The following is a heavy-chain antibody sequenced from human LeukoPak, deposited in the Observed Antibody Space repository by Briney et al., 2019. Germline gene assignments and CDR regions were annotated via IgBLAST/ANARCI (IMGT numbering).Heavy chain of an antibody. J-gene: IGHJ3*02. V-gene: IGHV4-61*08. CDR3: ARVQTGDQANDAFDI. CDR2: IYYRGST. CDR1: GGSISSGGYS. D-gene: IGHD7-27*01. Sequence: SQTLSLTCAVSGGSISSGGYSWSWIRQPPGKGLEWIGYIYYRGSTNYNPSLKSRVTISVDTSKNQFSLKLSSVTAADTAVYYCARVQTGDQANDAFDIWGQGTMVTVSS.